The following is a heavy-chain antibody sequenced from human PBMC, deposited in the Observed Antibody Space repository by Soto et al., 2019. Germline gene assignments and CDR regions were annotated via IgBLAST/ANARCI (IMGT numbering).Heavy chain of an antibody. D-gene: IGHD3-10*01. CDR1: GYSFTSYW. J-gene: IGHJ6*02. CDR3: ARHRITMVRGGRSYGMDV. V-gene: IGHV5-51*01. Sequence: PGESLKISCKGSGYSFTSYWMGWVRQMPGKGLEWMGIIYPGDSDTRYSPSFRGQVTISADKSISTAYLQWSSLKASDTAMYYCARHRITMVRGGRSYGMDVWGQGTTVTVSS. CDR2: IYPGDSDT.